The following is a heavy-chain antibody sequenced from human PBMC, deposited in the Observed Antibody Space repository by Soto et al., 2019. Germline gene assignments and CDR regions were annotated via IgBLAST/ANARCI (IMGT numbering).Heavy chain of an antibody. Sequence: GASVKVSCKASGGTFSSYAISWVRQAPGQGLEWMGGIIPIFGTANYAQKFQGRVTITADESTSTAYMELSSLRSEDTAVYYCARRKYYYDSSGYPLGGMDVWGQGTTVTVSS. V-gene: IGHV1-69*13. D-gene: IGHD3-22*01. CDR3: ARRKYYYDSSGYPLGGMDV. CDR2: IIPIFGTA. J-gene: IGHJ6*02. CDR1: GGTFSSYA.